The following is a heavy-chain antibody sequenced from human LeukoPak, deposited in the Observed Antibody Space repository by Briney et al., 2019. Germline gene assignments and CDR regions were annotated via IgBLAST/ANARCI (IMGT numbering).Heavy chain of an antibody. J-gene: IGHJ4*02. CDR2: INPNSGGT. D-gene: IGHD3-10*01. CDR1: GYTFTGYY. Sequence: ASVKVSCKASGYTFTGYYLHWVRQAPGQGLEWMGWINPNSGGTNFAQKFQGRVTMTRDTSISTAYMELSRLRSDDTAVYYCAREYYGSGIDYWGQGTLVTVSS. V-gene: IGHV1-2*02. CDR3: AREYYGSGIDY.